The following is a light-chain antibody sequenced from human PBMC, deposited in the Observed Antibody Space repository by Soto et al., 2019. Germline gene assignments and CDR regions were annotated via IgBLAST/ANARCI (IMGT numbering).Light chain of an antibody. CDR3: QQYNNWPRT. J-gene: IGKJ1*01. Sequence: EIVMTQSPATLSVSPGERAILSCRASQSVSSNLAWYQQKPGQAPRLLIYGASTRATGIPARFSGSGSWTEFTPTISSLQSEDFAVYYCQQYNNWPRTFGQGTKVEIK. CDR2: GAS. V-gene: IGKV3-15*01. CDR1: QSVSSN.